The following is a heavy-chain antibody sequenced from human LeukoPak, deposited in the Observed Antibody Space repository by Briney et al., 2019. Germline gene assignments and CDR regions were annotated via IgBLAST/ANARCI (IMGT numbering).Heavy chain of an antibody. V-gene: IGHV3-23*01. CDR2: LSAGGGST. Sequence: GGSLRLSCVASGFTFSSYAMSWVRQGPGEGLEWVSTLSAGGGSTYYADSVKGRFTISRDTSKNTLYLQMNSLRAEDTAVYYCVSRFRGTYRLDYWGQGTLVTVSS. CDR1: GFTFSSYA. J-gene: IGHJ4*02. CDR3: VSRFRGTYRLDY. D-gene: IGHD1-1*01.